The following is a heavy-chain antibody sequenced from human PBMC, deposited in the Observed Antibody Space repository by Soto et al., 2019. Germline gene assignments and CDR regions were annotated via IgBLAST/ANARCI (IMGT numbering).Heavy chain of an antibody. D-gene: IGHD6-19*01. Sequence: SETLSLTCTVSGGSISSYCWSWIRQPPGKGLEWIGYIDYSGSTSYNPSLKSRVTISIDTSKNQFSLRLSSVTAADTAVYHCARGDDSTGWYNWFDPWGQGTLVTVSS. CDR2: IDYSGST. V-gene: IGHV4-59*01. CDR3: ARGDDSTGWYNWFDP. J-gene: IGHJ5*02. CDR1: GGSISSYC.